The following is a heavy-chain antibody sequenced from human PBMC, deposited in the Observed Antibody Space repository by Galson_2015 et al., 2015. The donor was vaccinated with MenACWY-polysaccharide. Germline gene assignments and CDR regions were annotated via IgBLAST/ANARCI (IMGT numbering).Heavy chain of an antibody. CDR2: INSDGSST. V-gene: IGHV3-74*01. J-gene: IGHJ4*02. D-gene: IGHD1-26*01. CDR3: ARSRGSGRIREPFDD. Sequence: SLRLSCAASGFTFSSYWMHWVRQAPGKGLVWVSRINSDGSSTSYADSVKGRFTISRDNAKNTLYLQMNSLRAEDTAVYYCARSRGSGRIREPFDDWGQGTLVTVSS. CDR1: GFTFSSYW.